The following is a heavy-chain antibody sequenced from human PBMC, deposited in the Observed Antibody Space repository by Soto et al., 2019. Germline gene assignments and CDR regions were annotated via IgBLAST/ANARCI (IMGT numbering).Heavy chain of an antibody. CDR1: GGSISSYY. V-gene: IGHV4-59*01. CDR2: IYYSGST. CDR3: ARKDYYYYYMDV. Sequence: SETLSLTCTVSGGSISSYYWSWIRQPPGKGLEWIGYIYYSGSTNYNPSLKSRVTISVDTSKNQFSLKLSSVTAADTAVYYCARKDYYYYYMDVWGKGNTVTVSS. J-gene: IGHJ6*03.